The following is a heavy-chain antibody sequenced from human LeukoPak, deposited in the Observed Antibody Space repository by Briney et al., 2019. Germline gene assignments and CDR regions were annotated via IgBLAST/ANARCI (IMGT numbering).Heavy chain of an antibody. CDR2: ISSTGGTA. CDR3: AELGITMIGGV. V-gene: IGHV3-23*01. CDR1: GFTFSSFG. J-gene: IGHJ6*04. Sequence: PGGSLRLSCAASGFTFSSFGMSWVRQAPGKGLVWVSAISSTGGTAYYADSVKGRFTISRDNSKNTLYLQMNSLRAEDTAVYYCAELGITMIGGVWGKGTTVTISS. D-gene: IGHD3-10*02.